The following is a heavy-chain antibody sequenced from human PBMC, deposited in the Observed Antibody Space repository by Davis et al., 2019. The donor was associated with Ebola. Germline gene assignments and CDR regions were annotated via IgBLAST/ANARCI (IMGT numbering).Heavy chain of an antibody. Sequence: PGRSLRLSCAASGITFSRYSMNWVRQAPGKGLEWVAFISSGSFTIHYADSVKGRFTISRDNAKNSLFLQMNSLRDEDTAVYYCARWSILGQWGQGTLVTVSS. CDR1: GITFSRYS. CDR3: ARWSILGQ. V-gene: IGHV3-48*02. J-gene: IGHJ4*02. CDR2: ISSGSFTI. D-gene: IGHD3-3*01.